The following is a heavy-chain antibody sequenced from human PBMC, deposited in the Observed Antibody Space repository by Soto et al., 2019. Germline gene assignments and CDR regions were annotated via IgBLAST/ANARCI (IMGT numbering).Heavy chain of an antibody. V-gene: IGHV1-18*01. D-gene: IGHD4-4*01. CDR2: ISAYNGNT. CDR1: GYTFTSYG. CDR3: ASTTVTTGNNWFDP. Sequence: ASVTVSCKASGYTFTSYGISWVRQAPGQGLEWMGWISAYNGNTNYAQKLQGRVTMTTDTSTSTAYMELRSLRSDDTAVYYCASTTVTTGNNWFDPWGQGTLVTVSS. J-gene: IGHJ5*02.